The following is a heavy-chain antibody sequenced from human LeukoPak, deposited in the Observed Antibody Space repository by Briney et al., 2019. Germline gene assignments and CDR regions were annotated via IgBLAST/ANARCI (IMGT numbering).Heavy chain of an antibody. CDR1: GFTFSSYA. CDR2: ISSSSHYI. J-gene: IGHJ6*02. V-gene: IGHV3-21*01. Sequence: PGGSLRLSCAASGFTFSSYAMNWVRQAPGKGLEWVSSISSSSHYINYADSVKGRFTISRDDAKNSLYLQMNSLRAEDTAVYYCARDRPFGEFEDYYYGMDVWGQGTTVTVSS. D-gene: IGHD3-10*01. CDR3: ARDRPFGEFEDYYYGMDV.